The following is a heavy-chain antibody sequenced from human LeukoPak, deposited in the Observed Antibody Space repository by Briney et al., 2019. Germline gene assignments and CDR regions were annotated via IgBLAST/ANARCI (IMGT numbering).Heavy chain of an antibody. CDR1: GYSSTSYW. J-gene: IGHJ6*03. Sequence: PGESLKISCKGSGYSSTSYWIGWVRQMPGKGLEWMGIIYPGDSDTRYSPSFQGQVTISADKSISTAYLQWSSLKASDTAMYYCARHGYSSSWYTNWSYYYYMDVWGKGTTVTVSS. V-gene: IGHV5-51*01. D-gene: IGHD6-13*01. CDR2: IYPGDSDT. CDR3: ARHGYSSSWYTNWSYYYYMDV.